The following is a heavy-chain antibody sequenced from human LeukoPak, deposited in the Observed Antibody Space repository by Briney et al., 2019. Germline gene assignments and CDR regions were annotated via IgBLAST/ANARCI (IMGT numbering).Heavy chain of an antibody. CDR3: MTTSISMVRGVRINFDY. Sequence: PGGSLRLSCAASGFTFSNAWMSWVRQAPGKGREWVGRIKSITDGGTTDYAATVKGRFTISRDDSKNTLDLQMNSLKTEDTAVYYCMTTSISMVRGVRINFDYWGQGTLLTVSS. CDR1: GFTFSNAW. D-gene: IGHD3-10*01. V-gene: IGHV3-15*01. CDR2: IKSITDGGTT. J-gene: IGHJ4*02.